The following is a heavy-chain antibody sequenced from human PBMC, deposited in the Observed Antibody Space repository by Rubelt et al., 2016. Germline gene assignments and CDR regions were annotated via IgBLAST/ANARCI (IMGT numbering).Heavy chain of an antibody. Sequence: QVQLQQWGAGLLKPSETLSLTCAVYGGSFSGYYWSWIRQPPGKGLEWIGEINHSGSTNYNPSLKGRVTISVDTSKNQFSLKLSSVTAADTAVYYCARGVGAARNWFDPWGQGTLVTVSS. CDR3: ARGVGAARNWFDP. CDR1: GGSFSGYY. D-gene: IGHD6-25*01. J-gene: IGHJ5*02. CDR2: INHSGST. V-gene: IGHV4-34*01.